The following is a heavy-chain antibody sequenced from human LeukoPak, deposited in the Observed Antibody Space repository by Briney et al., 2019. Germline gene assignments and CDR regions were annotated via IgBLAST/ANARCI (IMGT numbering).Heavy chain of an antibody. D-gene: IGHD6-19*01. J-gene: IGHJ4*02. V-gene: IGHV3-48*03. Sequence: GGSLRLSCAASGFTFSSYEMNWVRQAPGKGLEWVSYISSSGSTIYYADSVKGRFTISRDNAKNSLYLQMNSLRAEDTAVYYCARNWLVPLDYWGREPWSPSPQ. CDR1: GFTFSSYE. CDR3: ARNWLVPLDY. CDR2: ISSSGSTI.